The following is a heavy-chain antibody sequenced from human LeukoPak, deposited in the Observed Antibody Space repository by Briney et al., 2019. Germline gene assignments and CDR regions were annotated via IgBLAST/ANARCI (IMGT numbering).Heavy chain of an antibody. CDR2: IYYSGST. V-gene: IGHV4-59*01. CDR1: GGSISSYY. CDR3: ARESYYYGSGSPWYFDY. D-gene: IGHD3-10*01. Sequence: PSETLSLTCAVSGGSISSYYWSWIRQPPGRGLEWIGYIYYSGSTNYNPSLKSRVTISVDTSKNQFSLKLSSVTAADTAVYYCARESYYYGSGSPWYFDYWGQGTLVTVSS. J-gene: IGHJ4*02.